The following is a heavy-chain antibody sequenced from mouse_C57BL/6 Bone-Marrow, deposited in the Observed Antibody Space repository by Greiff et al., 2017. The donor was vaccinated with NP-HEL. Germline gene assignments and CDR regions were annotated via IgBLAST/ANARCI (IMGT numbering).Heavy chain of an antibody. CDR3: ARGNDYDGGNYAMDY. J-gene: IGHJ4*01. V-gene: IGHV5-17*01. CDR1: GFTFSDYG. CDR2: ISSGSSTI. Sequence: EVQLVESGGGLVKPGGSLKLSCAASGFTFSDYGMHWVRPAPEKGLEWVAYISSGSSTIYYADTVQGRFTISRDNAKNTLFLQMTSLRSEDTAMYYCARGNDYDGGNYAMDYWGQGTSVTVSS. D-gene: IGHD2-4*01.